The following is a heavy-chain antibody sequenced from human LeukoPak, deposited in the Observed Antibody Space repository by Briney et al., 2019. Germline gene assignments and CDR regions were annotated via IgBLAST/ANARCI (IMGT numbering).Heavy chain of an antibody. V-gene: IGHV4-59*12. J-gene: IGHJ3*02. CDR1: GGSISSYY. CDR3: ASNEVTNADDAFDI. D-gene: IGHD4-17*01. Sequence: SETLSLTCTVSGGSISSYYWSWIRQPPGKGLEWIGYIYYSGSTNYNPSLKSRVTISVDTSKNQFSLKLSSVTAADTAVYYCASNEVTNADDAFDIWGQGTMVTVSS. CDR2: IYYSGST.